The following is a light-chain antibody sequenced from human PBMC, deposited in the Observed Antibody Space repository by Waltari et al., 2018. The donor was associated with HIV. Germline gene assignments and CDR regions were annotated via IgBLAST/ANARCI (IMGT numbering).Light chain of an antibody. J-gene: IGLJ2*01. Sequence: QSVLTQPPSASGTPGPRVTIPCSGSSTNIGANYVYWYQQLPGTAPKLRIYRNNQRPSGVPDRFSGSKSGTSASLAISGLRSEDEANYYCAAWGDSLSNVVFGGGTKLTVL. V-gene: IGLV1-47*01. CDR2: RNN. CDR1: STNIGANY. CDR3: AAWGDSLSNVV.